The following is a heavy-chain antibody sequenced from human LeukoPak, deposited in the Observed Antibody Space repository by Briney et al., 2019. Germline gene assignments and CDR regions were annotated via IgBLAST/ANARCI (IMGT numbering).Heavy chain of an antibody. V-gene: IGHV3-74*01. Sequence: PGGSLRLSCAASGFTFDDYAMHWVRQAPGKGLVWVSRINERGSSTSYADSVKGRFTISRDNAKNTLYLQMNNLRADDTAVYYCAGGRLVATSKAVAIDYWGQGTLVTVSS. CDR3: AGGRLVATSKAVAIDY. CDR1: GFTFDDYA. D-gene: IGHD5-12*01. CDR2: INERGSST. J-gene: IGHJ4*02.